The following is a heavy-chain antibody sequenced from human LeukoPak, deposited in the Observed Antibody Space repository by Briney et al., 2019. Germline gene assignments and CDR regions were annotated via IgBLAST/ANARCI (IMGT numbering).Heavy chain of an antibody. Sequence: GGSLRLSCVASGLNFDDSAMHWVRQAPGKGLEWVSLISADGGGTFSADSVKGRFSISRDNSKNSLYLQMNSLRSEDTAMYYCAKEAGKFDYWGQGTQVAVSS. V-gene: IGHV3-43*02. CDR1: GLNFDDSA. CDR3: AKEAGKFDY. D-gene: IGHD6-13*01. CDR2: ISADGGGT. J-gene: IGHJ4*02.